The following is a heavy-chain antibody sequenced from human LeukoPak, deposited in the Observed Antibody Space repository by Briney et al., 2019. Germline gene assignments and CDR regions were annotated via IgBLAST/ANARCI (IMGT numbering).Heavy chain of an antibody. CDR1: GDSVSSNSAA. CDR2: TYYRSKWHY. Sequence: SQTLSLTCAISGDSVSSNSAAWNWIRQSPSRGLEWLGKTYYRSKWHYDYAVSVKSRITINPDTSKNQFSLQLNSVTPEDTAVYYCAREGSSPTYYYYYYMDVWGKGTTVAVSS. V-gene: IGHV6-1*01. D-gene: IGHD6-6*01. CDR3: AREGSSPTYYYYYYMDV. J-gene: IGHJ6*03.